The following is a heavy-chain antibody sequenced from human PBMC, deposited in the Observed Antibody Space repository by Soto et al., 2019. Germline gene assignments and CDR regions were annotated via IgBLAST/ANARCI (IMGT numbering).Heavy chain of an antibody. CDR3: ARDFRTYSHGVDV. V-gene: IGHV1-2*02. J-gene: IGHJ6*02. D-gene: IGHD4-4*01. Sequence: QAQLVQSGTEVKKPGASVKVSCKASGYPFTGPYIYWVRQAPGQGLEWMGWINPRSGGTEFAEKFQGRVTVTRDTSIRTVFLELNSLTSDDTGVYFCARDFRTYSHGVDVWGQGTAFIVSS. CDR1: GYPFTGPY. CDR2: INPRSGGT.